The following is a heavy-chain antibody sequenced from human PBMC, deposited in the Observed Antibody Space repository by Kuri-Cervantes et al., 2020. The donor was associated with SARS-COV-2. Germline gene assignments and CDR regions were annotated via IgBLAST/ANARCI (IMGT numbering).Heavy chain of an antibody. CDR3: AANYNDFWSGYSPYFQH. CDR2: ISGSGGST. D-gene: IGHD3-3*01. CDR1: GFTFSSYA. Sequence: GGSLRLSCAASGFTFSSYAMSWVRQAPGKGLEWVSAISGSGGSTYYADSVKGRFTISRDNSKNTLYLQMNSLRAEDTAVYYCAANYNDFWSGYSPYFQHWGQGTLVTVSS. J-gene: IGHJ1*01. V-gene: IGHV3-23*01.